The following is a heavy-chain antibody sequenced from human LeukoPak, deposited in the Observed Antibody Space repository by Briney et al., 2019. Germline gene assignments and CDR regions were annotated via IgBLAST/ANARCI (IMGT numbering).Heavy chain of an antibody. CDR2: IKQDGSEK. V-gene: IGHV3-7*01. J-gene: IGHJ3*02. CDR3: ARSGSKNSSSWYDAFDI. CDR1: GFTFRNYA. D-gene: IGHD6-13*01. Sequence: GGSLRLSCTASGFTFRNYAMSWVRRAPGKGLEWVANIKQDGSEKYYVDSVKGRFTISRDNAKNSLYLQMNSLRAEDTAVYYCARSGSKNSSSWYDAFDIWGQGTMVTVSS.